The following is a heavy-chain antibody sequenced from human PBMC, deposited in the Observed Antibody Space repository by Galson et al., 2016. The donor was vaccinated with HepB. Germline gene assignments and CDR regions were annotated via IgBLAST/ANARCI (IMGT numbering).Heavy chain of an antibody. CDR1: EYTFTNYH. CDR3: AREASIMIVVVNDWGYYGLDV. CDR2: INPNGGST. J-gene: IGHJ6*02. Sequence: SVKVSCKAPEYTFTNYHLHWVRQAPGQGLEWMGIINPNGGSTTYAQKFQGRLTMTRDTSTSTVYMEQSGLRSEDTAVYYCAREASIMIVVVNDWGYYGLDVWGQGTTVTVSS. V-gene: IGHV1-46*01. D-gene: IGHD3-22*01.